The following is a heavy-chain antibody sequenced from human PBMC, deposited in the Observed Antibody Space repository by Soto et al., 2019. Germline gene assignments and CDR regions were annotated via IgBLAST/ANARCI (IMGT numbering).Heavy chain of an antibody. CDR1: GYTFTIYG. Sequence: ASVKVSCKASGYTFTIYGISWVRQAPGQGLEWMGGISGYNGMTNYAQKFQGRVALTTDTSTTTAYMDLRSLTSDDTAVYYCARRRSGYYSDXWGQGTLVTVSS. J-gene: IGHJ4*02. CDR3: ARRRSGYYSDX. V-gene: IGHV1-18*01. D-gene: IGHD3-22*01. CDR2: ISGYNGMT.